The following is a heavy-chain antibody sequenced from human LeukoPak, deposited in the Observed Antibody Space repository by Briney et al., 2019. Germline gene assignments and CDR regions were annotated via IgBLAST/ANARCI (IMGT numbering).Heavy chain of an antibody. CDR1: GYTFTSYY. CDR2: INPSGGST. CDR3: AREHFDWLSVSKINCFDP. J-gene: IGHJ5*02. D-gene: IGHD3-9*01. Sequence: ASVKVSCTASGYTFTSYYMHWVRQAPGQGLEWMGIINPSGGSTSYAQKFQDRVTMTRDTSTSTVYMELSSLRSEDTAVYYCAREHFDWLSVSKINCFDPWGQGTLVTVSS. V-gene: IGHV1-46*01.